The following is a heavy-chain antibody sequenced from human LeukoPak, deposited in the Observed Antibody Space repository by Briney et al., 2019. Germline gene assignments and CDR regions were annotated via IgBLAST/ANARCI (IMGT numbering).Heavy chain of an antibody. V-gene: IGHV1-18*01. CDR3: ARLRYDILTGLPYYFDY. Sequence: ASVKVSCKASGYTFTSYGISWVRQAPGQGLEWMGWISAYNGNTNYAQKLQGRVTMTTDTSTSTAYMELRSLRSDDTAVYYCARLRYDILTGLPYYFDYWGQGTLVTVSS. D-gene: IGHD3-9*01. J-gene: IGHJ4*02. CDR2: ISAYNGNT. CDR1: GYTFTSYG.